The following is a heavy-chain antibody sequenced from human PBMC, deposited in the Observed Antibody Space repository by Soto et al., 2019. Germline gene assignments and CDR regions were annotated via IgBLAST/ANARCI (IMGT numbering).Heavy chain of an antibody. J-gene: IGHJ4*02. CDR3: ALYYYDSSGYYPALDY. CDR1: GXTFTSYG. V-gene: IGHV1-18*01. D-gene: IGHD3-22*01. Sequence: ASVKXSCKASGXTFTSYGISWVRQAPGQGLEWMGWISAYNGNTNYAQKLQGRVTMTTDTSTSTAYMELRSLRSDDTAVYYCALYYYDSSGYYPALDYWGQGALVTVSS. CDR2: ISAYNGNT.